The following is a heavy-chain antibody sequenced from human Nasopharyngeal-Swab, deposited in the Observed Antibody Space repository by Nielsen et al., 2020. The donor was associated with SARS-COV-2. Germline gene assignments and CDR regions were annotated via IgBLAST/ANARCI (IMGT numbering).Heavy chain of an antibody. D-gene: IGHD3-22*01. Sequence: GESLKISCAASGFTFSSYWMHWARQAPGKGLVWVSRINSDGSSTSYADSVKGRFTISRDNAKNTLYLQMNSLRAEDTAVYYCARATWLSSMDVWGQGTTVTVSS. CDR2: INSDGSST. V-gene: IGHV3-74*01. CDR1: GFTFSSYW. J-gene: IGHJ6*02. CDR3: ARATWLSSMDV.